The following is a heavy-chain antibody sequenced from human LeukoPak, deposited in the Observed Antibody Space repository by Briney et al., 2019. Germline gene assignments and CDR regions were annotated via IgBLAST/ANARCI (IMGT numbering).Heavy chain of an antibody. J-gene: IGHJ4*01. Sequence: GEALKISCKGSGYSFTSYWIGWVRQMPGKGLEWMGIVYPGDSDTRYSPSFQGQVTISADKSIGTAYLQWSSLKASNTAMYYCAGRVNSDYDSPLRFVYSGPGRLFTVSS. CDR3: AGRVNSDYDSPLRFVY. CDR2: VYPGDSDT. V-gene: IGHV5-51*01. D-gene: IGHD5-12*01. CDR1: GYSFTSYW.